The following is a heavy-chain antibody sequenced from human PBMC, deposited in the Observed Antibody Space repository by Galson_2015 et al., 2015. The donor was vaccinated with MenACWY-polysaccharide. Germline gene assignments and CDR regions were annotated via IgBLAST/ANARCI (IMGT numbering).Heavy chain of an antibody. CDR3: ARVDCGSDGCFRRDY. J-gene: IGHJ4*02. D-gene: IGHD2-21*01. V-gene: IGHV1-3*04. CDR2: INTGNGNT. CDR1: GYIFTSHH. Sequence: SCKASGYIFTSHHMHWVRQAPGQGLEWMGWINTGNGNTKYSQNFQGRVTITSDTSASTAYMELSSLRSEDTAVYYCARVDCGSDGCFRRDYWCQGSLVTVSS.